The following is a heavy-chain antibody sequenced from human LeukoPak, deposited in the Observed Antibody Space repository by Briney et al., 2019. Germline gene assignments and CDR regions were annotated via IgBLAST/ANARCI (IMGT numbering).Heavy chain of an antibody. D-gene: IGHD3-9*01. CDR1: GFSFSDSP. V-gene: IGHV3-73*01. CDR3: TRQRPQTGTFDY. CDR2: VRDRANSYAT. Sequence: QSGGSLRLSRAASGFSFSDSPMHWVRQASGKGLEWVGRVRDRANSYATGYAASVEGRFTISRDDSENTAYLQMNSLIIEDTAVYYCTRQRPQTGTFDYWGQGVLVTVSS. J-gene: IGHJ4*02.